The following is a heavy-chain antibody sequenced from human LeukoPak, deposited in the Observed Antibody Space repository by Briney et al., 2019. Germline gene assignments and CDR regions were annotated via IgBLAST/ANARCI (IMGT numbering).Heavy chain of an antibody. J-gene: IGHJ3*01. CDR2: IYPGDSDT. D-gene: IGHD3-9*01. CDR3: ARQTYYDILTDYPGVVFDV. V-gene: IGHV5-51*01. Sequence: GESLKISCKGSGYSFTSYWIGWVRQMPGKGLEWMGIIYPGDSDTRYSPSFEGQVTISADKSISTAYLQWSSLKASDTAIYYCARQTYYDILTDYPGVVFDVWGQGTMVTVSS. CDR1: GYSFTSYW.